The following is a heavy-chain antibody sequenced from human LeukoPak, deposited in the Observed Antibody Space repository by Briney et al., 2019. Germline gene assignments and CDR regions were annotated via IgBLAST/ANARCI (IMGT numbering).Heavy chain of an antibody. CDR2: IYHSGST. D-gene: IGHD2-2*01. V-gene: IGHV4-4*02. Sequence: SETLSLTCAVSGGSISSSNWWSWVRPPPGKGLEWIGEIYHSGSTNYNPSLKSRVTISVDKSKNQFSLKLSSVTAADTAVYYCARNPSYCSSTSCYDYWGQGTLVTVSS. J-gene: IGHJ4*02. CDR3: ARNPSYCSSTSCYDY. CDR1: GGSISSSNW.